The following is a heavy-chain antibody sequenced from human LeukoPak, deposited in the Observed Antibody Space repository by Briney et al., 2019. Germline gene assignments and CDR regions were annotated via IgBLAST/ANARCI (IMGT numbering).Heavy chain of an antibody. V-gene: IGHV4-59*01. CDR1: RGGNRGSS. D-gene: IGHD6-13*01. CDR2: IYYSGST. CDR3: ARLAAAGIGEFDY. Sequence: RGGNRGSSWSSIRQPPGKGLEWIGYIYYSGSTNYNPSLKSRVTISVGTSKNQFSLKLSSVTAADTAVYYCARLAAAGIGEFDYWGQGTLVTVSS. J-gene: IGHJ4*02.